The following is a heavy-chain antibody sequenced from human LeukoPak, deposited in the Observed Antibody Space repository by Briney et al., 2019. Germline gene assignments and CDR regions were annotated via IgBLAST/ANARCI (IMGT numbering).Heavy chain of an antibody. D-gene: IGHD2-2*02. V-gene: IGHV4-38-2*01. J-gene: IGHJ5*02. CDR2: ISHSGST. Sequence: SETLSLTCGVSNYSISSGYFWGWLRQSPGKGLEWIGSISHSGSTYYNPSLESRVTISLDTSKNQFSLKLGSVTAADTAVYFCARGPYTNTNYFDPWGPGTQVTVTS. CDR3: ARGPYTNTNYFDP. CDR1: NYSISSGYF.